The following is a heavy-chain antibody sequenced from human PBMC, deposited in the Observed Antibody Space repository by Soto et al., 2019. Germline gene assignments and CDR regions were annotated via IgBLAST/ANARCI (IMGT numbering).Heavy chain of an antibody. J-gene: IGHJ4*02. V-gene: IGHV5-51*01. CDR3: ARYSGSYWHYLDF. CDR1: GYSFASHW. CDR2: IYPGDSNT. D-gene: IGHD1-26*01. Sequence: GESLKISCKGSGYSFASHWVAWVRQMPEKGLEWIGTIYPGDSNTKYSSAFRGHVTISADTSVSTAYLQWRSLEATDSAIYYCARYSGSYWHYLDFWGQGTLVTVSS.